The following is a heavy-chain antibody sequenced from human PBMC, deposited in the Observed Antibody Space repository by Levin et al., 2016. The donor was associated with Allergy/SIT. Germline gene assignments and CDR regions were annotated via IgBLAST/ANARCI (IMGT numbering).Heavy chain of an antibody. CDR3: ARGSDIVVVVAAGEGWFDP. J-gene: IGHJ5*02. Sequence: RQAPGKGLEWIGEINHSGSTNYNPSLKSRVTISVDTSKNQFSLKLSSVTAADTAVYYCARGSDIVVVVAAGEGWFDPWGQGTLVTVSS. V-gene: IGHV4-34*01. D-gene: IGHD2-15*01. CDR2: INHSGST.